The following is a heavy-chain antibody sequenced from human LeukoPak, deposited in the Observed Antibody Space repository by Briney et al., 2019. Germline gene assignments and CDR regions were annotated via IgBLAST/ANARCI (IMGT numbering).Heavy chain of an antibody. J-gene: IGHJ5*02. V-gene: IGHV1-18*01. D-gene: IGHD2-15*01. CDR3: ARGGVGHCSGGSCPTSWFDP. CDR2: ISPYNGNT. Sequence: ASVKVSCKASGYTFTNFGVSWVRQAPGQGLEWMGWISPYNGNTDYPQKVQGRVTMTTDTSTSTAYMELRSLTSDDTAVYYCARGGVGHCSGGSCPTSWFDPWGRGTLVTVSS. CDR1: GYTFTNFG.